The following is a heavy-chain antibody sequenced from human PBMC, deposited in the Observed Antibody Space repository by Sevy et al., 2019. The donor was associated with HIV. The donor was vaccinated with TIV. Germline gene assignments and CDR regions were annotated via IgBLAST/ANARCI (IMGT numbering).Heavy chain of an antibody. V-gene: IGHV3-9*01. Sequence: GGSLRLSCAASGFTFNDYAMHWVRQAPGKGLEWVSSISWNSANIEYAGSVKDRFTISRDNAKNSLYLQMSSLRGEDTALYYCAKDLDSLSLRVYSFDYWGQGTLVTVSS. CDR2: ISWNSANI. CDR1: GFTFNDYA. CDR3: AKDLDSLSLRVYSFDY. J-gene: IGHJ4*02.